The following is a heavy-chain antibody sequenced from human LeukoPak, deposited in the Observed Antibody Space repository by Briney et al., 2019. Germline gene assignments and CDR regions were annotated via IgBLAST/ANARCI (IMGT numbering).Heavy chain of an antibody. Sequence: GGSLRLSCAASGFTFSSYGMHWVRQAPGKGLEWVAFIRYDGSNKYYADSVKGRFTISRDNSKNTPYLQMNSLRAEDTAVYYCAKDKSSSWDYWGQGTLVTVSS. V-gene: IGHV3-30*02. CDR1: GFTFSSYG. CDR2: IRYDGSNK. D-gene: IGHD6-13*01. CDR3: AKDKSSSWDY. J-gene: IGHJ4*02.